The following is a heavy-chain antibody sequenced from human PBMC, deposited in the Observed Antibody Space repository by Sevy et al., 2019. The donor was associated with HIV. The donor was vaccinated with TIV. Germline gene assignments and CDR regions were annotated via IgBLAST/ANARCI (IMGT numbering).Heavy chain of an antibody. CDR2: ISSSSSYI. D-gene: IGHD3-3*01. CDR1: GFTFSSYS. V-gene: IGHV3-21*01. Sequence: GGSLRLSCAASGFTFSSYSMNWVRHAPGKGLEWVSSISSSSSYIYYADSVKGRFTISRDNAKNSLYLQMNSLRAEDTAVYYCARDSGVQGEGFCSGYYTMEHYFDYWGQGTLVTVSS. CDR3: ARDSGVQGEGFCSGYYTMEHYFDY. J-gene: IGHJ4*02.